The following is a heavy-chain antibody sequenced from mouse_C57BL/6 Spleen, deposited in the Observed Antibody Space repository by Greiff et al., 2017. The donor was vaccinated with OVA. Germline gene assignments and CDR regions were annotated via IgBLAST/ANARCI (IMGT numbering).Heavy chain of an antibody. Sequence: EVKLMESGGGLVKPGGSLKLSCAASGFTFSSYAMSWVRQTPEKRLEWVATISDGGSYTYSPDNVKGRFSISRDNAKNNLYLQMSHLKSEDTAMYYCARRGITTGYYYAMDYWGQGTSVTVSS. CDR3: ARRGITTGYYYAMDY. V-gene: IGHV5-4*03. CDR1: GFTFSSYA. D-gene: IGHD2-4*01. CDR2: ISDGGSYT. J-gene: IGHJ4*01.